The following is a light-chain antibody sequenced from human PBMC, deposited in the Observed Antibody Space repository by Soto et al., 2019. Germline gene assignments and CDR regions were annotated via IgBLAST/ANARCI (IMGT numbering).Light chain of an antibody. J-gene: IGLJ3*02. CDR3: SSYTSSSTLG. CDR1: SSDVGGYNY. CDR2: EVS. Sequence: QSVLTQPPSASGSPGQSVTISCTGTSSDVGGYNYVSWYQQHPGKAPKLMIYEVSNRPSGVSNRFSGSKSGNTASLTISGLQAEDEADYYCSSYTSSSTLGFGGGTKVTV. V-gene: IGLV2-14*01.